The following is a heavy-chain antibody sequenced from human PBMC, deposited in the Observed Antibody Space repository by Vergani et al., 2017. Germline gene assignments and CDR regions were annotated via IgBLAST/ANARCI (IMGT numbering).Heavy chain of an antibody. CDR2: IYYSGST. V-gene: IGHV4-39*01. D-gene: IGHD2-2*01. CDR1: GGSISSSSYY. Sequence: QVQLQESGPGLVKPSQTLSLTCTVSGGSISSSSYYWGWIRQPPGKGLEWIGSIYYSGSTYYNPSLKSRVTISVDTSKHQFSLKLSSVTAADTAVYYCARTGPLGYCSSTSCYGHAFDIWGQGTMVTVSS. J-gene: IGHJ3*02. CDR3: ARTGPLGYCSSTSCYGHAFDI.